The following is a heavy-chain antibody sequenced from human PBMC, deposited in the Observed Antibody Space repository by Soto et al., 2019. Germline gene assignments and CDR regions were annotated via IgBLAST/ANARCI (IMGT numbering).Heavy chain of an antibody. CDR3: ARESRPYYYDSSGYFWFDP. Sequence: PGGSLRLSCAASGFTFSSYGMHWVRQAPGKWLEWVAVIWYDGSNKYYADSVKGRFTISRDNSKNSLYLQMNSLRAEDTAVYYCARESRPYYYDSSGYFWFDPWGQGTLVNVSS. V-gene: IGHV3-33*01. CDR1: GFTFSSYG. J-gene: IGHJ5*02. D-gene: IGHD3-22*01. CDR2: IWYDGSNK.